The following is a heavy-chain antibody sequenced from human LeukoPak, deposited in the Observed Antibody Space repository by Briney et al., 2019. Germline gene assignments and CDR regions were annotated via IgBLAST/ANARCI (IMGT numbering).Heavy chain of an antibody. Sequence: PGGSLRLSCAASGFTFSSYSMNWVRQAPGKGLEWVSYISSSSSTIYYADSVKGRLTISRDNAKNSLYLQMNSLRAEDTAVYYCARDSRLYYDFWSGYGMDVWGQGTTVTVSS. CDR2: ISSSSSTI. CDR1: GFTFSSYS. D-gene: IGHD3-3*01. J-gene: IGHJ6*02. V-gene: IGHV3-48*01. CDR3: ARDSRLYYDFWSGYGMDV.